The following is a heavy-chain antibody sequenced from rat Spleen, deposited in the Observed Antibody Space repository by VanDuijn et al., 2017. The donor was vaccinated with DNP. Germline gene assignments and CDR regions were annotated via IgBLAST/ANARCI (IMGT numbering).Heavy chain of an antibody. J-gene: IGHJ3*01. V-gene: IGHV5-25*01. Sequence: EVKLVESGGGLVQPGRSLKLSCAASGFTFSDYYMAWVRQAPTKGLEWVASISGGGGNTYYQDSVKGRFTISRDNAKSTLYLKMDSLRSEDTATYYCAKGMYTTGWGAYWGQGTLVTVSS. CDR3: AKGMYTTGWGAY. D-gene: IGHD1-6*01. CDR1: GFTFSDYY. CDR2: ISGGGGNT.